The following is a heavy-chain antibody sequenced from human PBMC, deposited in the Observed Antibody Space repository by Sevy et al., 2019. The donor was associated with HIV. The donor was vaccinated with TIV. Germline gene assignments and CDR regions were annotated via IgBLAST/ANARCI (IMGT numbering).Heavy chain of an antibody. V-gene: IGHV5-51*01. CDR3: ARGARGTLPSYYYYTMDI. CDR2: IYPGDSDT. D-gene: IGHD1-1*01. Sequence: GESLKISCKGSGYTFTNYWIGWVRQMPGKGLEWMGTIYPGDSDTRYSPSFQGQVTISVDKSISTAYLQWSSLKASDTAIFYCARGARGTLPSYYYYTMDIWGQWTTVTVSS. CDR1: GYTFTNYW. J-gene: IGHJ6*02.